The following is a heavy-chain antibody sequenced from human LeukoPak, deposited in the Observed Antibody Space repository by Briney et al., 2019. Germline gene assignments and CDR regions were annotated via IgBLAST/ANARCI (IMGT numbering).Heavy chain of an antibody. D-gene: IGHD2-8*02. J-gene: IGHJ4*02. Sequence: SETLSLTCTVSGGSITSYYWSWIRQPPGGGLECIGYVYYSGSTNYNPSPKSRVTISVDTSKNQSSLKLTSVTAADTALYYCARATTAYCTGGICRNFDYWGQGTLVTVSS. V-gene: IGHV4-59*01. CDR3: ARATTAYCTGGICRNFDY. CDR1: GGSITSYY. CDR2: VYYSGST.